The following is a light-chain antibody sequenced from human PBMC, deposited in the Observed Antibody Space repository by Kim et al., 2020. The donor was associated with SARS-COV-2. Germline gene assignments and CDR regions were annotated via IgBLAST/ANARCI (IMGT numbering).Light chain of an antibody. V-gene: IGLV1-40*01. J-gene: IGLJ3*02. CDR1: SSNIGAGYD. CDR3: QSFDSSLSGWV. CDR2: GNN. Sequence: QRVTISCTGSSSNIGAGYDVNWYQQLPGTAPKLLIYGNNNRPSGVPDRFSGSKTGTSASLAITGLQAEDDSDYYCQSFDSSLSGWVFGGGTQLTVL.